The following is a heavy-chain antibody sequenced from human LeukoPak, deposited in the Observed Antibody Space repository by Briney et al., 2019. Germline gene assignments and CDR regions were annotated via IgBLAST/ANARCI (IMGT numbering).Heavy chain of an antibody. Sequence: SETLSLTCTVSGGSISSYYWSWIRQPAGKGLEWIGRIYSTGNTNYNPSLKSRVTMSADTSKNQFSLKLSSVTAADTAVYYCARDQARIAAAGIGYWGQGTLVTVSS. D-gene: IGHD6-13*01. CDR1: GGSISSYY. CDR3: ARDQARIAAAGIGY. CDR2: IYSTGNT. V-gene: IGHV4-4*07. J-gene: IGHJ4*02.